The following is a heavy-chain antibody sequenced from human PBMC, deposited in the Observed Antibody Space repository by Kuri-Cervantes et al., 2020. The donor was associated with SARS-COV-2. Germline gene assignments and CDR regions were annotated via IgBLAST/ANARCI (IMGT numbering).Heavy chain of an antibody. V-gene: IGHV4-34*01. D-gene: IGHD3-3*01. CDR1: GGSFSGYY. Sequence: ESLKISCAVYGGSFSGYYWSWIRQPPGKGLEWIGEINHTGSTNYNPSLKSRVTISVGASKNQFSLKLNSVTAADTAVYYCARGTYTYYDFWRGPYFDYWGQGNLVTVSS. CDR3: ARGTYTYYDFWRGPYFDY. CDR2: INHTGST. J-gene: IGHJ4*02.